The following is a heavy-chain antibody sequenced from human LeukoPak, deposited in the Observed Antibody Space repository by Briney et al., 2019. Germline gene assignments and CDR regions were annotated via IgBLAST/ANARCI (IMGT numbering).Heavy chain of an antibody. V-gene: IGHV1-18*01. CDR1: GYTFTSYG. CDR3: ARDLSNVLLWFGELLYYYGMDV. Sequence: ASVKVSFKASGYTFTSYGISWVRQAPGQGLEWMGWISAYNGNTNYAQKLQGRVTMTTDTSTSTAYMELRSLRSEDTAVYYCARDLSNVLLWFGELLYYYGMDVWGQGTTVTVSS. J-gene: IGHJ6*02. D-gene: IGHD3-10*01. CDR2: ISAYNGNT.